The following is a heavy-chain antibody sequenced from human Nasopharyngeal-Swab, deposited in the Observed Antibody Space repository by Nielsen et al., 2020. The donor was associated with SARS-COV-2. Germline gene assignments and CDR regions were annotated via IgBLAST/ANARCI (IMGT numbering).Heavy chain of an antibody. Sequence: GESLKISCAASGFTFSDYWMSWVRQAPGKGPEWVANISPDGSDRQYVDSVRGRLTISRDNAKNSLYLQMSSLRAEDTAVYYCAIPTRSTPFGYWGQGTLVTVSS. CDR1: GFTFSDYW. J-gene: IGHJ4*02. CDR3: AIPTRSTPFGY. CDR2: ISPDGSDR. D-gene: IGHD2-15*01. V-gene: IGHV3-7*03.